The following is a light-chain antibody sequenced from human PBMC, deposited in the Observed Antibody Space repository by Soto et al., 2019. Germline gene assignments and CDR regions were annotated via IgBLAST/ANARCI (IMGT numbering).Light chain of an antibody. CDR3: QQFDIYPIT. J-gene: IGKJ5*01. CDR2: DVS. Sequence: AIQLTQSPSSLSASVGDRVTITCRASQGLASSAYAWYQQKPGKAPKLLIYDVSNLQSGVPSRFSGSGLGTNFTLTISSLQTEEFATYDCQQFDIYPITSGHGTRLDIK. V-gene: IGKV1-13*02. CDR1: QGLASSA.